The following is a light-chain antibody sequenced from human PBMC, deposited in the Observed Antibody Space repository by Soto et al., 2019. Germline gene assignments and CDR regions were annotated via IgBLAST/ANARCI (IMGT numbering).Light chain of an antibody. CDR3: SSYTSSSTVV. J-gene: IGLJ2*01. CDR1: SSDVGGYNY. Sequence: QSVLTQPASESGSPGQYITISCTGTSSDVGGYNYVSWYQQHPGKAPKLMIYDVSNRPSGVSNRFSGSKSGNTASLTISGLQAEDEADYYCSSYTSSSTVVFGGGTKLTVL. CDR2: DVS. V-gene: IGLV2-14*01.